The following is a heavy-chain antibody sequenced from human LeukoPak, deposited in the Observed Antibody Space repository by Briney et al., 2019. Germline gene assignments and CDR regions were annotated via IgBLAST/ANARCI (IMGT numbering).Heavy chain of an antibody. Sequence: GGSLTLSCAASGFTFSSYAMSWVRQAPGKGLEWVSDISGSGGSTYYADSVKGRFTISRHNSKNTLYLQMNSLRAEDTAVYYCAKDGTAEWELPYYFDYWGQGTLVTVSS. CDR2: ISGSGGST. CDR3: AKDGTAEWELPYYFDY. CDR1: GFTFSSYA. J-gene: IGHJ4*02. D-gene: IGHD1-26*01. V-gene: IGHV3-23*01.